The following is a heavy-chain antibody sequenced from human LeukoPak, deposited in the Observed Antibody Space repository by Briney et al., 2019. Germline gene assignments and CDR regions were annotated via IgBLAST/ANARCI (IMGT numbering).Heavy chain of an antibody. J-gene: IGHJ4*02. Sequence: LGASVKVSCKASGFTFTGYYIHWVRRAPGQGLEWMGWVYPNSGGTKYAQKFQGRVSMTSDTSISTAYMELSRLTSDDTAVYYCARDTYGGNWSLGYWGQGTLVTVSS. V-gene: IGHV1-2*03. D-gene: IGHD4-23*01. CDR1: GFTFTGYY. CDR2: VYPNSGGT. CDR3: ARDTYGGNWSLGY.